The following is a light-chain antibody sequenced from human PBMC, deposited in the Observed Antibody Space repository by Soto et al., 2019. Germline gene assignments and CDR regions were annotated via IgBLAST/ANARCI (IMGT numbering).Light chain of an antibody. J-gene: IGKJ1*01. CDR1: QSVSNTH. V-gene: IGKV3-20*01. CDR3: QQYGKSPLT. Sequence: EFVLTQSPGTLSLSPGESATLSCRASQSVSNTHVAWYQQRPGQAPRLLIYGASRRDIGVSDRFSGSGSGTDFTLTISRLEPEDFAVYFCQQYGKSPLTFGQGTKVDI. CDR2: GAS.